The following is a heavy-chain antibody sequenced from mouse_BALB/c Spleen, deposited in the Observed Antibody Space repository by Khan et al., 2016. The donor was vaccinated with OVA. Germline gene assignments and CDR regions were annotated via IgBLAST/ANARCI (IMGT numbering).Heavy chain of an antibody. CDR3: ARGFFSNYEFAY. D-gene: IGHD2-5*01. Sequence: QVQLQQSGAELVKPGASVKLSCKTSGYTFTSYWIQWVKQRPGQGLGWIGQIFPGTGTTYSNENFKAKATLTVDTSSSTAYMQLSSLTSEDSAVFFCARGFFSNYEFAYWGQGTLVTVSA. J-gene: IGHJ3*01. V-gene: IGHV1S132*01. CDR1: GYTFTSYW. CDR2: IFPGTGTT.